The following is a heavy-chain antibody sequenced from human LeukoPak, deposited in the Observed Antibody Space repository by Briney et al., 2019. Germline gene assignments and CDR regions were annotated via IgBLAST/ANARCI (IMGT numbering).Heavy chain of an antibody. Sequence: ASVKVSCKVSGYTLTELSMHWVRQAPGKGLEWMGGFDPEDGETIYAQKFQGRVTMTEDTSTDTAYMELSSLRSEDTAVYYCARAKIVLMVYAHLGDNYYYYGMDVWGQGTTVTVSS. CDR1: GYTLTELS. D-gene: IGHD2-8*01. J-gene: IGHJ6*02. CDR3: ARAKIVLMVYAHLGDNYYYYGMDV. CDR2: FDPEDGET. V-gene: IGHV1-24*01.